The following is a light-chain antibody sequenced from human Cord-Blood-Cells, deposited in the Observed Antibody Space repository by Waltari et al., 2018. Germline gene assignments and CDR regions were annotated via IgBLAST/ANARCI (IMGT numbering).Light chain of an antibody. CDR3: AAWDDSLNGQV. V-gene: IGLV1-36*01. CDR1: SSNIGNNA. Sequence: QSVLTQPPSVSEAPRQRVTISCPGSSSNIGNNAVTWYQQLPGKAPKLLIYYDDLLPSGVSDRFSGSKSGTSASLAISGLQSEDEADYYCAAWDDSLNGQVFGGGTKLTVL. CDR2: YDD. J-gene: IGLJ3*02.